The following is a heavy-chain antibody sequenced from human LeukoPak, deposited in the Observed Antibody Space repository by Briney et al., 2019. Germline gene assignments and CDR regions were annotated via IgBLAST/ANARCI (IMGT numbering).Heavy chain of an antibody. CDR2: ISYDGSNK. D-gene: IGHD3-10*01. J-gene: IGHJ4*02. V-gene: IGHV3-30-3*01. CDR1: GFTFSSYA. Sequence: GRSLRLSCAASGFTFSSYAMHWVRQAPGKGLEWVAVISYDGSNKYYADSVKGRFTISRDNSKNTLYLQMNSLRAEDTAVYYCARVSPMVRGVIKVPDYWGQGTPVTVSS. CDR3: ARVSPMVRGVIKVPDY.